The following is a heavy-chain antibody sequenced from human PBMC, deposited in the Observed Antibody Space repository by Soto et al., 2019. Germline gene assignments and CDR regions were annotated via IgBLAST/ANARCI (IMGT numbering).Heavy chain of an antibody. Sequence: EVQLVESGGGLVQPGGSLSLSCAVSGFTFSDNFIDWVRQSPGKGLDWVGRTKNTAYSYSTEYAASVRGRFTISRDDSKLSVYLALNSLNTEDTAVYYCSSIRGVMRDWGQGTLVTVSS. D-gene: IGHD3-10*01. J-gene: IGHJ4*02. CDR2: TKNTAYSYST. CDR3: SSIRGVMRD. CDR1: GFTFSDNF. V-gene: IGHV3-72*01.